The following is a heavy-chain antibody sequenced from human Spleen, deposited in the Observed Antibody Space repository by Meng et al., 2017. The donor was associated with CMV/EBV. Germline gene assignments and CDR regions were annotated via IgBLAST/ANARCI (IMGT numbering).Heavy chain of an antibody. CDR2: FYPSDSTT. V-gene: IGHV5-51*01. Sequence: GGSLRLSCKGSGYSFTSYWIGWVRQMPGKGLEWMGIFYPSDSTTTYSPSFQGQVTISADKSIDTAYLQWSTLKASDTATYYCARHTSPYYGMEVWGQGTTVTVSS. CDR1: GYSFTSYW. J-gene: IGHJ6*02. CDR3: ARHTSPYYGMEV. D-gene: IGHD2-2*01.